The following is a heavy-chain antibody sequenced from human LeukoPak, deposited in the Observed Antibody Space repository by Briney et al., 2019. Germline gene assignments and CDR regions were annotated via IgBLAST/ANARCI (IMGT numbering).Heavy chain of an antibody. J-gene: IGHJ4*02. CDR3: ARDAGNGWFFDY. V-gene: IGHV4-59*12. CDR1: GGSLSSYH. Sequence: PSETLSLTCSVSGGSLSSYHWSWIRQPPGKGLEWIADINYSGITNNNPSLKSRITISVDTSKNKFSLKLTSVTAADTAVYYCARDAGNGWFFDYWGQGTLVTVSS. D-gene: IGHD6-19*01. CDR2: INYSGIT.